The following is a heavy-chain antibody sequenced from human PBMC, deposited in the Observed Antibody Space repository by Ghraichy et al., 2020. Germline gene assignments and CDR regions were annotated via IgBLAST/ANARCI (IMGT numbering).Heavy chain of an antibody. D-gene: IGHD5-18*01. CDR3: ARAEGGYSYGDDAFDI. CDR1: GGSISSGGYS. V-gene: IGHV4-30-4*07. Sequence: LRLSCAVSGGSISSGGYSWSWIRQPPGKGLEWIGYIYYSGSTYYNPSLKSRVTISVDTSKNQFSLKLSSVTAADTAVYYCARAEGGYSYGDDAFDIWGQGTMVTVSS. CDR2: IYYSGST. J-gene: IGHJ3*02.